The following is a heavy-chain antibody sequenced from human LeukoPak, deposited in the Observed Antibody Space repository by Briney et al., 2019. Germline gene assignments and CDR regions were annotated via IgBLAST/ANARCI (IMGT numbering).Heavy chain of an antibody. V-gene: IGHV3-13*01. D-gene: IGHD1-26*01. J-gene: IGHJ3*02. CDR2: IVTAGDT. CDR3: ARALGAWAFDI. Sequence: GGSLRLSCAASGFTFSSYVMHWVRQATGKGLEWVSAIVTAGDTYYPGSVKGRFTISRENAKNSLYLQMNSLRAGDTAVYYCARALGAWAFDIWGQGTMVTVSS. CDR1: GFTFSSYV.